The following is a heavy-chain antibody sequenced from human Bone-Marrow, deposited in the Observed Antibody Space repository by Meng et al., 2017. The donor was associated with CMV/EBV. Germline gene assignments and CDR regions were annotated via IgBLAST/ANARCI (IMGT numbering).Heavy chain of an antibody. V-gene: IGHV4-59*01. D-gene: IGHD6-13*01. CDR2: IYYSGTT. J-gene: IGHJ4*02. Sequence: SETLSPTCTVSGGSISSYYWSWIRQPPGKGLEWIGYIYYSGTTNYNPSLKSRVTTSVDTSKNQFSLKLSSVTAADTAVYYCARGSYSTDYYFDYWGQGKLVTVSS. CDR3: ARGSYSTDYYFDY. CDR1: GGSISSYY.